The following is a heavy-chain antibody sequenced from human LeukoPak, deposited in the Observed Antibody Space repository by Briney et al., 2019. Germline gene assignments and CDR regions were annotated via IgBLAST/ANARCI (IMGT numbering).Heavy chain of an antibody. CDR1: XXTFSSXX. J-gene: IGHJ6*03. CDR3: AKGSHYNWKYFYYYMDV. D-gene: IGHD1-20*01. CDR2: VSGSGGT. Sequence: ASXXTFSSXXXXWGRXXXXXXLEWVSAVSGSGGTYHADSVKGRFTISRDNSKNTLYLQMNTLRAEDTAVYYCAKGSHYNWKYFYYYMDVWGKGTTVTVSS. V-gene: IGHV3-23*01.